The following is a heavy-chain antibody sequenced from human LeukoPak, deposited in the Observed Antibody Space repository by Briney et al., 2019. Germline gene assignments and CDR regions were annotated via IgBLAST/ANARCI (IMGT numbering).Heavy chain of an antibody. CDR1: GFTFSSNW. D-gene: IGHD6-13*01. J-gene: IGHJ4*02. CDR3: ARANNSSWHN. Sequence: GGSLRLSCATSGFTFSSNWMSWVRHVPGRGLDWVANIKPDGSAQYYAASVKGRFTVSRDNAKNSVYLQMNSLRVEDTAVYYCARANNSSWHNWGQETLVTASA. CDR2: IKPDGSAQ. V-gene: IGHV3-7*01.